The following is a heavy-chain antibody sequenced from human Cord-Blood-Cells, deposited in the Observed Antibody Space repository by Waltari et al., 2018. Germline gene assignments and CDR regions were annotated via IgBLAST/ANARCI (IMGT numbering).Heavy chain of an antibody. CDR3: ATRLRVVPAVDY. V-gene: IGHV1-24*01. CDR2: FDPEDGET. J-gene: IGHJ4*02. CDR1: GYTLTELP. Sequence: QVQLVQSGAEVKKPGASVKVSCKVSGYTLTELPIHWVRQAPGKGLEWMGGFDPEDGETIYAQKFQGRVTMTEDTSTDTAYMELSSLRSEDTAVYYCATRLRVVPAVDYWGQGTLVTVSS. D-gene: IGHD2-2*01.